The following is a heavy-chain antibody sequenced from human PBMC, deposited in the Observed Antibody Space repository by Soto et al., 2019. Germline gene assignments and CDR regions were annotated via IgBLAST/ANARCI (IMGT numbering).Heavy chain of an antibody. CDR2: ISSSSSYI. V-gene: IGHV3-21*01. Sequence: VGSLILSCAASGFTFSYYNMNWVRQAPGKGLEWVSSISSSSSYIYYADSVKGRFTISRDNAKNSLYLQMNSLRAEDTAVYYCARDLYSYDTSGYYYWGQGTLVTVSS. J-gene: IGHJ4*02. D-gene: IGHD3-22*01. CDR1: GFTFSYYN. CDR3: ARDLYSYDTSGYYY.